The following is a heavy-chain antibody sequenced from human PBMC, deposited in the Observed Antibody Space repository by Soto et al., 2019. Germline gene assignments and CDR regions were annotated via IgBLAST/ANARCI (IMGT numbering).Heavy chain of an antibody. CDR1: GYSFTSYW. V-gene: IGHV5-51*01. Sequence: PGESLKISCKGSGYSFTSYWIGWVRQMPGKGLEWMGIIYPGDSDTRYSPSFQGQVTISADKSISTAYLQWSSLKASDTAMYYCATPGKYSSSWYPFDYWGQGTLVTVSS. D-gene: IGHD6-13*01. J-gene: IGHJ4*02. CDR3: ATPGKYSSSWYPFDY. CDR2: IYPGDSDT.